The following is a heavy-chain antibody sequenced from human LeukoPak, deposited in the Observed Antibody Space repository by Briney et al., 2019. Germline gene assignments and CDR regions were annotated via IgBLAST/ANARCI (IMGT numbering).Heavy chain of an antibody. V-gene: IGHV1-46*01. CDR1: GYTFTSYY. J-gene: IGHJ3*02. CDR3: ASSLVGARFDI. Sequence: GASVKVSCKASGYTFTSYYMHWVRQAPGQGLEWMGIISPSGGSTSYAQKFQGRVTMTRDTSTSTVYMELSSLRSEDTAVYYCASSLVGARFDIWGQGTMVTVSS. CDR2: ISPSGGST. D-gene: IGHD1-26*01.